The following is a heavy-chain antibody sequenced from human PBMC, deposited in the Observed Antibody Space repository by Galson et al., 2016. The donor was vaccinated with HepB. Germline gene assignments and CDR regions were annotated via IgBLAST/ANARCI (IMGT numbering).Heavy chain of an antibody. CDR2: TYYRSKWYN. V-gene: IGHV6-1*01. CDR3: ARVHQGWYAGYFDY. J-gene: IGHJ4*02. CDR1: GDSVPSNGAA. Sequence: CAISGDSVPSNGAAWNWIRQSPSRGLEWLGRTYYRSKWYNDYAVSVKSRITINPDTSKNQFSLQLNSVTPEDTAVYYCARVHQGWYAGYFDYWGQGTLVTVSS. D-gene: IGHD6-19*01.